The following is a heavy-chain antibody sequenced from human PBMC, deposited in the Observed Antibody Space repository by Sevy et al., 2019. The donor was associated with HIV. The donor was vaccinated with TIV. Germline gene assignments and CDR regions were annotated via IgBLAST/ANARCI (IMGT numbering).Heavy chain of an antibody. J-gene: IGHJ6*02. V-gene: IGHV3-74*01. Sequence: GGSLRLCCAASGFTFSSYWMQWVRQAPGKGLVWVSRSNEDGSTTNYADSVKGRFTISRDNAKNTLYLQMHSLRAEDTAVYYCARDIGGLGSFWGQGTTVTVSS. D-gene: IGHD3-16*01. CDR2: SNEDGSTT. CDR3: ARDIGGLGSF. CDR1: GFTFSSYW.